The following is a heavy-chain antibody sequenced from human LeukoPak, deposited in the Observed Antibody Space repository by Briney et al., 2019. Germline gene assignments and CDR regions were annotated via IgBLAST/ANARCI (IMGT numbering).Heavy chain of an antibody. J-gene: IGHJ4*02. D-gene: IGHD3-3*01. CDR3: AHATEFWSGYYLDY. V-gene: IGHV2-5*02. Sequence: SGPTLVNPTQTLTLTCTCSGFSLSTSGVGVGWIRQPPGKALEWLALIYWDDDKRDSTSLKSTLTISKATSKNQAVLTMTNIVPRDTATYYGAHATEFWSGYYLDYWGQGTLVTASS. CDR1: GFSLSTSGVG. CDR2: IYWDDDK.